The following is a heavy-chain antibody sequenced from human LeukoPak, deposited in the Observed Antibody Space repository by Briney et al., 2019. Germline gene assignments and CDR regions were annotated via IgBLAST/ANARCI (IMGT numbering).Heavy chain of an antibody. CDR1: GYTFTSYY. V-gene: IGHV1-46*01. D-gene: IGHD3-22*01. CDR2: INPGGGST. CDR3: ARDLRDFIKTDSSPWSGMDV. Sequence: GASVKVSCKASGYTFTSYYMHWVRQDPGQGLEWMGIINPGGGSTSYAQKFQGRVTMTRDTSTSTVYMELSSLRSEDTAVYYCARDLRDFIKTDSSPWSGMDVWGQGTTVTVSS. J-gene: IGHJ6*02.